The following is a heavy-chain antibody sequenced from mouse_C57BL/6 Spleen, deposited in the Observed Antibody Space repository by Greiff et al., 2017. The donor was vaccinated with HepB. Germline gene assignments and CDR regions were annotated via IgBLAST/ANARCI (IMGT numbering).Heavy chain of an antibody. J-gene: IGHJ2*01. CDR1: GYSITSGYD. CDR2: ISYSGST. D-gene: IGHD4-1*01. CDR3: ERGNRDGYFDY. Sequence: EVQLVESGPGMVKPSQSLSLTCTVTGYSITSGYDWHWIRHFPGNKLEWMGYISYSGSTNYNPSLKSRISITHDTAKNHFFLKLNSVTTEDTDTYYGERGNRDGYFDYWGQGTTLTVSS. V-gene: IGHV3-1*01.